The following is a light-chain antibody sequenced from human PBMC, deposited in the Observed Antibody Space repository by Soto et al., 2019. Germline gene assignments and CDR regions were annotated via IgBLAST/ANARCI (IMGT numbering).Light chain of an antibody. V-gene: IGKV3-15*01. Sequence: IMMTPSPATLSVYKGERATLSCRASERVSSNLAWYQQKPGQAPSLLIYGASTRATGIPARFSGSGSGTEFTLTISSLQSEDFAVYYCQQYNNWPPRTVGGGTKG. CDR1: ERVSSN. CDR2: GAS. J-gene: IGKJ4*01. CDR3: QQYNNWPPRT.